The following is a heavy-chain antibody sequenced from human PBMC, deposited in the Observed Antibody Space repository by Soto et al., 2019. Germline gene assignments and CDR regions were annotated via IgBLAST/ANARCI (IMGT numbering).Heavy chain of an antibody. D-gene: IGHD6-13*01. J-gene: IGHJ6*02. Sequence: SDTMSLTCAVYGGSFNGYYWSWTRQPPGKGLEWIGEINHSGSTNYNPSLKSRVTISVDTSKNQFSLELSSVTAADTAVYYCARALAAAGLGSYYYYYGMDVWGQGTTVTVSS. CDR3: ARALAAAGLGSYYYYYGMDV. CDR2: INHSGST. CDR1: GGSFNGYY. V-gene: IGHV4-34*01.